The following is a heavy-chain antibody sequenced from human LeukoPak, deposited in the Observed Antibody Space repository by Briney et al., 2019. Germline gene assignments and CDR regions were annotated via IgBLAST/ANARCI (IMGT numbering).Heavy chain of an antibody. CDR3: ARDGGAAAGHFDY. J-gene: IGHJ4*02. D-gene: IGHD6-13*01. CDR2: ISSSSSYI. CDR1: GFTFSSYS. Sequence: GGSLRLSCAASGFTFSSYSMNWVRQAPGKGLEWVSSISSSSSYIYYADSVKGRFTISRDNSKNTLYLQMNSLRAEDTAVYYCARDGGAAAGHFDYWGQGTLVTVSS. V-gene: IGHV3-21*01.